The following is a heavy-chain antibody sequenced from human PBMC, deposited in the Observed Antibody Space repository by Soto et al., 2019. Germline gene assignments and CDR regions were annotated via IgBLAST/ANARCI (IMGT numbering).Heavy chain of an antibody. CDR1: GYTFTSYA. D-gene: IGHD3-10*01. Sequence: ASVKVSCKASGYTFTSYAMHWVRQAPGQRLEWMGWINAGNGNTKYSQNFKGRVTITRDTSASTAYMELSSLRSEDTAVYYCARGLTMVRGVILDAFDIWGQGTMVTVSS. J-gene: IGHJ3*02. CDR3: ARGLTMVRGVILDAFDI. V-gene: IGHV1-3*01. CDR2: INAGNGNT.